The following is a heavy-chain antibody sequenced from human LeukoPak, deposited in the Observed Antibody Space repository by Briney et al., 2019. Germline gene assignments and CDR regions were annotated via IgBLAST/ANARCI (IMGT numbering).Heavy chain of an antibody. CDR1: GFTFSSYG. V-gene: IGHV3-33*01. Sequence: PGRSLRLSCAASGFTFSSYGMHWVRQAPGKGLEWVAVIWYDGSNKYYADSVKGRFTISRDNSKNTLYLQMNSLRAEDTAVYYCARDLRSNNYYDSSGYHDYWGQGTLVTVSS. D-gene: IGHD3-22*01. J-gene: IGHJ4*02. CDR2: IWYDGSNK. CDR3: ARDLRSNNYYDSSGYHDY.